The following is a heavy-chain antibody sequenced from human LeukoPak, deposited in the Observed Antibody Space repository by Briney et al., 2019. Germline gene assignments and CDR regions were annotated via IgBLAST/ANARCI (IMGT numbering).Heavy chain of an antibody. J-gene: IGHJ6*03. D-gene: IGHD3-22*01. CDR2: ISAYNGNT. CDR1: GYTFTSYG. V-gene: IGHV1-18*01. Sequence: GASVKVSCKASGYTFTSYGISWVRQAPGQGLEWMGWISAYNGNTNYAQKLQGRVTMTTDTSTSTAYMELRSLRSNDTAVYYCARNPYYYDSSGYYPRGPYYYYYMDVWGKGTTVTVSS. CDR3: ARNPYYYDSSGYYPRGPYYYYYMDV.